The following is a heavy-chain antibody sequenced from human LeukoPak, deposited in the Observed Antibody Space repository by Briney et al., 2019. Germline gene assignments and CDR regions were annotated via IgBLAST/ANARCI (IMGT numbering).Heavy chain of an antibody. CDR3: AREGQSVAGDNWFDP. D-gene: IGHD6-19*01. CDR1: GGTFSSYA. V-gene: IGHV1-69*05. J-gene: IGHJ5*02. CDR2: IIPIFGTA. Sequence: SVKVSCKASGGTFSSYAISWVRQAPGQGLEWMGGIIPIFGTANYAQKFQGRVTITTDESTGTAYMELSSLRSEDTAVYYCAREGQSVAGDNWFDPWGQGTLVTVSS.